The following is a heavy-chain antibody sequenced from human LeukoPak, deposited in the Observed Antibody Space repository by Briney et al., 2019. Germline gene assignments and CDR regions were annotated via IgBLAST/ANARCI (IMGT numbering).Heavy chain of an antibody. CDR2: ISGSGGST. J-gene: IGHJ4*02. CDR3: AKDSEVYGSGYPYYFDY. V-gene: IGHV3-23*01. D-gene: IGHD3-10*01. CDR1: GFTFSSYA. Sequence: GGSLRLSCAASGFTFSSYAMSWVRQAPGKGLEWVSAISGSGGSTYYADSVKGRFTISRDNSKNTLYLQMNSLRAEDTAVYYCAKDSEVYGSGYPYYFDYWGQGTLVTVSS.